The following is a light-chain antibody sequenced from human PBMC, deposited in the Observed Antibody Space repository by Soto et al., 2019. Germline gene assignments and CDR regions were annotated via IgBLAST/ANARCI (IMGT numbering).Light chain of an antibody. CDR2: AAT. J-gene: IGKJ4*01. CDR3: LQDHNYPLT. CDR1: QGIGND. Sequence: AIQMTQSPSSLSASVRDRVTITCRASQGIGNDLGWYQQKPGKAPKLLIYAATTLQSGVPSRFSGSGSGTDFTLTISSLQPEDFATYYCLQDHNYPLTFGGGTKVDIK. V-gene: IGKV1-6*01.